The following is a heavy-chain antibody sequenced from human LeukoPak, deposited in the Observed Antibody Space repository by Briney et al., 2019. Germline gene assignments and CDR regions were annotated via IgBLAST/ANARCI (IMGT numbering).Heavy chain of an antibody. CDR2: IYPGDSDT. CDR3: ARRYSLRYNWFDP. D-gene: IGHD6-13*01. Sequence: VSLKISCKGSGYSFTSYWIGWVRQMPGKGLEWMGIIYPGDSDTRYSPSFQGQVTISADKSISTAYLQWSSLKASDTAMYYCARRYSLRYNWFDPWGQGTLVTVSS. J-gene: IGHJ5*02. V-gene: IGHV5-51*01. CDR1: GYSFTSYW.